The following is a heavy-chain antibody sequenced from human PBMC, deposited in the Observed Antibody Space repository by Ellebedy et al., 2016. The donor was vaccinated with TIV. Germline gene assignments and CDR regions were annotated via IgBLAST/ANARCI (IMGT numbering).Heavy chain of an antibody. CDR2: ISYDGSNK. D-gene: IGHD4-11*01. V-gene: IGHV3-30-3*01. Sequence: GESLKISXAASGFTFSTYAMHWVRQAPGKGLEWVALISYDGSNKKYADSVKGRFTISRDNSKNTLYLQMNGLRVEDTAVYYCAREWAGTTLDYWGQGTLVTVSS. J-gene: IGHJ4*02. CDR3: AREWAGTTLDY. CDR1: GFTFSTYA.